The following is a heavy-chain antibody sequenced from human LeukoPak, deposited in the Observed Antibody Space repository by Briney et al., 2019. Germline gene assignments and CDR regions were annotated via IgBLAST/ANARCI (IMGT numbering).Heavy chain of an antibody. V-gene: IGHV4-30-2*01. CDR1: X. D-gene: IGHD3-3*01. CDR3: ARGGYDFWSGYPSPFDY. CDR2: IYHSGST. J-gene: IGHJ4*02. Sequence: XXSWIRXXXXXGXXWIGYIYHSGSTYYNPSLKSRVTISVDRSKNQFSLKLSPVTAADTAVYYCARGGYDFWSGYPSPFDYWGQGTLVTVSS.